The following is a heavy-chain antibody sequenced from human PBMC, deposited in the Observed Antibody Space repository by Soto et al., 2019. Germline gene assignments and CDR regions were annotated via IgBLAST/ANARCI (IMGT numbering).Heavy chain of an antibody. D-gene: IGHD1-1*01. CDR3: AKDRERGDY. CDR1: GFTFSNYA. J-gene: IGHJ4*02. Sequence: GSLRLACAASGFTFSNYAMSWVRQAPGKGLDWVSCISSTGGSTHYADSVKGRFTISRDNSKNTLYLQMNSLRAEDTAIYYCAKDRERGDYWGQGALVTVSS. V-gene: IGHV3-23*01. CDR2: ISSTGGST.